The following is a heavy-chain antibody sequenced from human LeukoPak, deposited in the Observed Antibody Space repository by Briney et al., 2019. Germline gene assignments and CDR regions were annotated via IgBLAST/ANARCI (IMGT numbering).Heavy chain of an antibody. CDR2: ISGSGGST. D-gene: IGHD5-18*01. Sequence: PGGSLRLSCAAPGFTFSSYAMSWVRQAPGKGLEWVSAISGSGGSTYYADSVKGRFTISRDNSKNTLYLQMNSLRAEDTAVYYCASGYSYGYYFDYWGQGTLVTVSS. J-gene: IGHJ4*02. V-gene: IGHV3-23*01. CDR1: GFTFSSYA. CDR3: ASGYSYGYYFDY.